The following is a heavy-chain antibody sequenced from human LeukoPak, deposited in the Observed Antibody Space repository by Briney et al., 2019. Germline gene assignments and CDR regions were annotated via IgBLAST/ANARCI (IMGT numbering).Heavy chain of an antibody. D-gene: IGHD2-2*01. Sequence: EPGGSLRLSCAASGFTFSSYWMHWVRHAPGKGLVWVSRINSDGSSTSYADSVKGRFTISRDNAKNTLYLQMHSLRAEDTAVYYCARRYCSSTSCYYDYWGQGTLVTVSS. V-gene: IGHV3-74*01. CDR2: INSDGSST. CDR1: GFTFSSYW. J-gene: IGHJ4*02. CDR3: ARRYCSSTSCYYDY.